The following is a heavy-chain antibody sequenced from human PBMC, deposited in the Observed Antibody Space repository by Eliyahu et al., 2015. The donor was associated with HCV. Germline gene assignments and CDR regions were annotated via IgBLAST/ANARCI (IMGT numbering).Heavy chain of an antibody. CDR3: ASGGGGIAVAGTGGWFDP. CDR2: IYYTGST. V-gene: IGHV4-59*12. D-gene: IGHD6-19*01. CDR1: GXPLXSYY. Sequence: QVQLQESGPGLVKPSETLSLTCTVXGXPLXSYYWSWIRQPPGKGLEWIAYIYYTGSTHYNPSLKSRVTMSLDTSKNQLSLKLSSVTAAETAVYYCASGGGGIAVAGTGGWFDPWGQGTLVTVSS. J-gene: IGHJ5*02.